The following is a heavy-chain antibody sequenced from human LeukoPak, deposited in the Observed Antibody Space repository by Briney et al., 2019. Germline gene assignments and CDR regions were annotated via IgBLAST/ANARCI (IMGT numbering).Heavy chain of an antibody. D-gene: IGHD6-13*01. CDR3: AKSDVLAAVYYGMGV. CDR2: LNVSGGDT. CDR1: GFTFSSYA. V-gene: IGHV3-23*01. J-gene: IGHJ6*02. Sequence: PGGSLRLSCAASGFTFSSYAMNWVRQAPGRGLEWLSVLNVSGGDTYYADSVKGRFTISRDNSKNTLYLQMNSLRAEDTAIYYCAKSDVLAAVYYGMGVWGQGTRVTVSS.